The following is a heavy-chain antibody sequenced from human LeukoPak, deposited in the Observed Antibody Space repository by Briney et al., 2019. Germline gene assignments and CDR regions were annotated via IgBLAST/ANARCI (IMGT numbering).Heavy chain of an antibody. J-gene: IGHJ6*03. CDR2: IRYDGSNK. V-gene: IGHV3-30*02. D-gene: IGHD1-26*01. CDR1: GFTFSSYG. CDR3: ARDPYSGAYGDSYYYYMDL. Sequence: GSLRLSCAASGFTFSSYGMHWVRQAPGKGLEWVAFIRYDGSNKYYTDSVKGRFTISRDNAKNSLYLQMNSLRAEDTAVYYCARDPYSGAYGDSYYYYMDLWGQGTTVTISS.